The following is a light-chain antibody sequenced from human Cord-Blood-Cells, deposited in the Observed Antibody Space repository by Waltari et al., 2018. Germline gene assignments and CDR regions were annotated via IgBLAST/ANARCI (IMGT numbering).Light chain of an antibody. CDR2: EDN. CDR3: QSYDSSNHVV. V-gene: IGLV6-57*01. Sequence: NFMLTQSHSVSDTPGKTVTISCTPSLGRIASNSVPFTQQRPGSSPTSVIYEDNQRPSGVPDRFSGSIDSSSNSASLTISGLKTEYEADYYCQSYDSSNHVVFGGGTKLTVL. CDR1: LGRIASNS. J-gene: IGLJ2*01.